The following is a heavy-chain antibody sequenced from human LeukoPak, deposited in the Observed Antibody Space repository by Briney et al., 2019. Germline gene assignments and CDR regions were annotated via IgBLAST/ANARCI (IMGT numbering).Heavy chain of an antibody. CDR1: GGTFSSYA. CDR3: AIDSSGWYMGFDY. CDR2: IIPIFGTA. V-gene: IGHV1-69*06. Sequence: SVKVSCKASGGTFSSYAISWVRQAPGQGLEWMGGIIPIFGTANYAQKFQGRVTIAADKSTSTAYMELSSLRSEDTAVYYCAIDSSGWYMGFDYWGQGTLVTVSS. J-gene: IGHJ4*02. D-gene: IGHD6-19*01.